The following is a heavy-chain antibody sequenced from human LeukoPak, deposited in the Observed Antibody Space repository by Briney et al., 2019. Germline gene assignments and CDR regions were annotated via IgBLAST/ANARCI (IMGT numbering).Heavy chain of an antibody. Sequence: GGSLRLSCAASGFSFNLYGMNWVRQAPGKGLEWVSSISSSSSYIYYADSVKGRFTISRGNAKNSLYLQMNSLRAEDTAVYYCARDRVGATLDYWGQGTLVTVSS. J-gene: IGHJ4*02. CDR2: ISSSSSYI. V-gene: IGHV3-21*01. CDR1: GFSFNLYG. CDR3: ARDRVGATLDY. D-gene: IGHD1-26*01.